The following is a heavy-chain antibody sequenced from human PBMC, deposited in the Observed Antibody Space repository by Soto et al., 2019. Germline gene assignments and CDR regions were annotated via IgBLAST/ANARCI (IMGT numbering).Heavy chain of an antibody. CDR3: AKDKHNSGWYSFEY. D-gene: IGHD6-19*01. V-gene: IGHV3-23*01. CDR2: ISGGGGGT. CDR1: GFTFSSYG. Sequence: GGSLRLSCAASGFTFSSYGMSWVRQAPGKGLEWVSVISGGGGGTNYADSVKGRFTISRDNSKNTLYLQMNSLRAEDTAVYYCAKDKHNSGWYSFEYSGQGTLVTVSS. J-gene: IGHJ4*02.